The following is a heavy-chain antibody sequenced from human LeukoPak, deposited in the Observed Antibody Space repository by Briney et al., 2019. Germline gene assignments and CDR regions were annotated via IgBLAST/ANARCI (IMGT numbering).Heavy chain of an antibody. CDR3: ARDRAYCSSTSCYSYYYYGMDV. CDR1: GFTVSSNY. D-gene: IGHD2-2*02. J-gene: IGHJ6*02. Sequence: GGSLRLSCAASGFTVSSNYMSWVRQAPGKGLEWVSVIYSGGNTYYADSVKGRFTISRDNSKNTLFLQMNSLRAEDTAVYYCARDRAYCSSTSCYSYYYYGMDVWSQGTTVTVSS. CDR2: IYSGGNT. V-gene: IGHV3-53*01.